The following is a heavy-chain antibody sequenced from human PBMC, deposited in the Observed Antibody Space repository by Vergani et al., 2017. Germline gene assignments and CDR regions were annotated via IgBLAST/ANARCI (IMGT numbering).Heavy chain of an antibody. D-gene: IGHD6-13*01. CDR2: IIPILGIA. Sequence: QVQLVQSGAEVKKPGASVKVSCKASGGTFSSYAISWVRQAPGQGLEWMGRIIPILGIANYAQKFQGRVTITADKSTSTAYMELSSLRSEDTAVYYCASGPSIAAAGPTYNWFEPWGQGTLVTVSS. CDR3: ASGPSIAAAGPTYNWFEP. J-gene: IGHJ5*02. V-gene: IGHV1-69*04. CDR1: GGTFSSYA.